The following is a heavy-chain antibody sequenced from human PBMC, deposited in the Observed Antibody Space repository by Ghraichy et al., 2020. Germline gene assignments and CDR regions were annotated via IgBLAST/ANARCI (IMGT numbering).Heavy chain of an antibody. CDR2: IYSSGRT. Sequence: SETRSLTCTVSGGSISTYYWSWIRQPAGKGLEWIGRIYSSGRTNYNPSLKSRVTMSVDMSKNQFSLKLGSVTAADTAVYYCARDPDPKYITASHPHYYYGLDVWGNGTSFTFSS. V-gene: IGHV4-4*07. CDR1: GGSISTYY. D-gene: IGHD6-6*01. CDR3: ARDPDPKYITASHPHYYYGLDV. J-gene: IGHJ6*04.